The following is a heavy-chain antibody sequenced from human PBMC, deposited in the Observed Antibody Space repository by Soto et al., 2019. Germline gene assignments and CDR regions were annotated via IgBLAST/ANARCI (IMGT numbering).Heavy chain of an antibody. J-gene: IGHJ6*02. Sequence: QVQLVQSGAEVKKPGASVQVSCKASGYTFSNYGISWVRQAPGQGLEWMGWTSGNKGDTKYAQTVQGRVNMTTDTSTSTVYMDLRSLRSDETAVYYCARATRDYYYYYGLDVWGQGTTVTVSS. CDR3: ARATRDYYYYYGLDV. V-gene: IGHV1-18*01. CDR1: GYTFSNYG. CDR2: TSGNKGDT. D-gene: IGHD3-10*01.